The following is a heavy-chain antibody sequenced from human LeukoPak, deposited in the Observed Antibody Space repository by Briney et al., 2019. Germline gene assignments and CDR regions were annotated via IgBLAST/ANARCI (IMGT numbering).Heavy chain of an antibody. CDR2: IIPIFGTA. CDR3: ARKGDSGYYIDY. CDR1: GGTFSSYA. J-gene: IGHJ4*02. Sequence: GSSVKVSCKASGGTFSSYAISWVRQAPGQGLEWMGRIIPIFGTANYAQKFQGRVTMTRDTSTSTVYMELSSLRSEDTAVYYCARKGDSGYYIDYWGQGTLVTVSS. D-gene: IGHD3-22*01. V-gene: IGHV1-69*05.